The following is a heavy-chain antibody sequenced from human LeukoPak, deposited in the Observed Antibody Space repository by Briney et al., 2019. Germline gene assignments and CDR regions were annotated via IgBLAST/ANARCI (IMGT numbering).Heavy chain of an antibody. CDR3: AKEYCSVGSCYDY. CDR1: GYSFTSYW. Sequence: GEPLRISCKGSGYSFTSYWISWVRQMPGKGLEWMGRIDPSDSYTNYSPSFQGHVTISADKSISTAYLQWSSLKASDTAMYYCAKEYCSVGSCYDYWGQGTLVTVSS. J-gene: IGHJ4*02. CDR2: IDPSDSYT. V-gene: IGHV5-10-1*01. D-gene: IGHD2-15*01.